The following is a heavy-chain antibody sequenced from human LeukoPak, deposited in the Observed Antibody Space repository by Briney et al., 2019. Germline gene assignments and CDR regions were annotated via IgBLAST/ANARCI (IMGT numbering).Heavy chain of an antibody. V-gene: IGHV3-7*01. J-gene: IGHJ4*02. CDR3: AREPYSYCSGGSCYTLAPWY. Sequence: GGSLRLSCAASGFTFSSYWMSWVRQAPGKGLEWVANINQDGSEKYYVDSVKGRFTISRDNAKNSLYLQMNSLRAEDTAVYYCAREPYSYCSGGSCYTLAPWYWGQGTLVTVSS. CDR1: GFTFSSYW. CDR2: INQDGSEK. D-gene: IGHD2-15*01.